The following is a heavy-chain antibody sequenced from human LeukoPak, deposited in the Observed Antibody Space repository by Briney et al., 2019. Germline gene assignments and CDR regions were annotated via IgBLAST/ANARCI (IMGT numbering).Heavy chain of an antibody. V-gene: IGHV4-59*01. J-gene: IGHJ4*02. CDR1: GGSISSYY. D-gene: IGHD2-21*02. CDR2: IYYSGST. Sequence: SETLSLTCTVSGGSISSYYWSWIRQPPGKGLEWIGYIYYSGSTNYNPSLKSRVTISVDTSKNQFSLKLSSVTAADTAVYYCARDLEAYCGGDCTRWGQGTLVTVSS. CDR3: ARDLEAYCGGDCTR.